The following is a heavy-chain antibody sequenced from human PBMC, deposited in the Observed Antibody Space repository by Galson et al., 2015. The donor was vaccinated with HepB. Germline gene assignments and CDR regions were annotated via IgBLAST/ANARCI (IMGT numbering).Heavy chain of an antibody. Sequence: SVKVSCKASGYTFTSYDINWVRQATGQGLEWMGWMNPNSGNTGYAQKFQGRVTMTRNTSISTAYMELSSLRSEDTAVFYCARVPPYCGSTSCYIDYWGQGTLVTVSS. V-gene: IGHV1-8*01. CDR2: MNPNSGNT. D-gene: IGHD2-2*02. CDR3: ARVPPYCGSTSCYIDY. J-gene: IGHJ4*02. CDR1: GYTFTSYD.